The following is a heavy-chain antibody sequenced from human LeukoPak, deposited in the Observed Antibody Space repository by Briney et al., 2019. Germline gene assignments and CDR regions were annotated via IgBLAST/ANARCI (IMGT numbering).Heavy chain of an antibody. CDR1: GYSISSGYY. Sequence: SETLSLTCAVSGYSISSGYYWGWFRQPPGKGPEWIGCIYHSGTTYYNPSLKSRVTISVDTSKNQFSLMISSVTAADTAVYYCARLSYYYDSSESDIWGQGTMVTVSS. CDR3: ARLSYYYDSSESDI. J-gene: IGHJ3*02. V-gene: IGHV4-38-2*01. CDR2: IYHSGTT. D-gene: IGHD3-22*01.